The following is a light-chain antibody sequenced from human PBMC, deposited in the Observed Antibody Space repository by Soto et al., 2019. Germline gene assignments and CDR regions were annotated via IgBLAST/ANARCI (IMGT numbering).Light chain of an antibody. V-gene: IGLV1-40*01. J-gene: IGLJ1*01. CDR3: QSYDSRLSGDV. CDR2: GNS. Sequence: QSVLTQPPSVSGAPGQRVTISCTGSSSNIGAGYDVHWYQQLPGTAPKVLIYGNSNRPSGVPDRFSGSKSGTSASLAITGLQAEDEADHYCQSYDSRLSGDVFGTGTKLTVL. CDR1: SSNIGAGYD.